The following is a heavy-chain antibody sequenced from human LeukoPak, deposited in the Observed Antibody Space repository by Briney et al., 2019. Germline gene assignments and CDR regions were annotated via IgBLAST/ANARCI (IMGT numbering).Heavy chain of an antibody. J-gene: IGHJ3*02. Sequence: GGSLRLSCAASGFTFTSYSMHWVRQAPGKGLEWVAFISPDGSIGNYADSVKGRFTISRDNSKNTVYLQINSLRPEDTALYHCAKDDHYDTSGHGWVFDIWGQGTVVTVSS. D-gene: IGHD3-22*01. CDR1: GFTFTSYS. CDR2: ISPDGSIG. V-gene: IGHV3-30*18. CDR3: AKDDHYDTSGHGWVFDI.